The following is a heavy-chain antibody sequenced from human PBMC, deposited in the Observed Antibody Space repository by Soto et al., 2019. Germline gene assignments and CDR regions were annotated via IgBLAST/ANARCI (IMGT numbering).Heavy chain of an antibody. J-gene: IGHJ6*02. CDR2: INHSGST. V-gene: IGHV4-34*01. CDR3: AIGEAGYYYYYGMDV. Sequence: PSETLSLTCAVYGGSFSGYYWSWIRQPPGKGLEWIGEINHSGSTNYNPSLKSRVTISVDTSKNQFSLKLSSVTAADTAVYYCAIGEAGYYYYYGMDVWGQGTTVTVSS. CDR1: GGSFSGYY.